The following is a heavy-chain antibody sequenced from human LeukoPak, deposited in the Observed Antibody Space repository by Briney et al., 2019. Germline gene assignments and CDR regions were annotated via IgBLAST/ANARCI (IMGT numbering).Heavy chain of an antibody. Sequence: PSETLSLTCTVSGGSISSYYWSWIRQPPGKGLEWTGYIYYSGSTTYNPSLKSGVTISVDTSNNQYSLKLSSVTAADTAVYYCASHYCSSTSCPNNWFDPWGQGTLVTVSS. CDR3: ASHYCSSTSCPNNWFDP. D-gene: IGHD2-2*01. J-gene: IGHJ5*02. V-gene: IGHV4-59*01. CDR1: GGSISSYY. CDR2: IYYSGST.